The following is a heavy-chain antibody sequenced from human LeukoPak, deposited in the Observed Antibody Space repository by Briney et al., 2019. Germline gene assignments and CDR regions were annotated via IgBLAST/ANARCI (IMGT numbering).Heavy chain of an antibody. V-gene: IGHV3-43*02. D-gene: IGHD6-13*01. CDR3: AKDLRRPSIAAAGTGTDVY. CDR1: GFTFDDYA. CDR2: ISGDGGST. J-gene: IGHJ4*02. Sequence: PGGSLRLSCAASGFTFDDYALHWGRQAPGKGLEWVSLISGDGGSTYYADSVKGRFTISRDNSKNSLYLQMNSLRIEDTALYYCAKDLRRPSIAAAGTGTDVYWGQGTLVTVPS.